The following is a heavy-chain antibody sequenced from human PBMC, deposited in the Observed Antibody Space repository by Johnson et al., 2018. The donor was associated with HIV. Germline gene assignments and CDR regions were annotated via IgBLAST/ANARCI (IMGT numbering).Heavy chain of an antibody. D-gene: IGHD1-26*01. CDR3: ARGSLSGSPDI. CDR1: GFTFSSYA. J-gene: IGHJ3*02. V-gene: IGHV3-30*04. CDR2: ISYDGSNK. Sequence: QVQLVESGGGVVQPGRSLRLSCAASGFTFSSYAMHWVRQAPGKGLEWVAVISYDGSNKYYADSVKGRFTISRDNSKNTLYLQMNSLRAEDTAVDYCARGSLSGSPDIWGQGTMVTVSS.